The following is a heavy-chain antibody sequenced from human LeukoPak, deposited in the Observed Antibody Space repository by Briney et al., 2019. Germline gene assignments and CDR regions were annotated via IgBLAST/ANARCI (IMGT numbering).Heavy chain of an antibody. Sequence: SETLSLTCTVSGGSTSSYYWSWIRQPPGKGLEWIGYIYYSGSTNYNPSLKSRVTISVDTSKNQFSLKLSSVTAADTAVYYCARYKGPGYSSGWYRGSEYYFDYWGQGTLVTVSS. D-gene: IGHD6-19*01. CDR3: ARYKGPGYSSGWYRGSEYYFDY. CDR2: IYYSGST. J-gene: IGHJ4*02. CDR1: GGSTSSYY. V-gene: IGHV4-59*01.